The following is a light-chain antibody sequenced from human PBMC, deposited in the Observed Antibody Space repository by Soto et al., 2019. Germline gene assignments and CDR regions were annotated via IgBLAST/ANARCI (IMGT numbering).Light chain of an antibody. Sequence: QSALTQPASVSGSPGQSITISCTGTSSDVGGYNSVSWYQQHPGRAPKLVIYDVSDRPSGVSNRFSGSKSGNTASLTISGLQAEDEADYYCSSYTSSSTLVFGGGTQLTVL. CDR2: DVS. CDR1: SSDVGGYNS. J-gene: IGLJ7*01. V-gene: IGLV2-14*01. CDR3: SSYTSSSTLV.